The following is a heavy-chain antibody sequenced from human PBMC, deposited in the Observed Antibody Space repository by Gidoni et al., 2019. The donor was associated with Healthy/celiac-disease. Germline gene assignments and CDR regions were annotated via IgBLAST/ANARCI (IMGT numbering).Heavy chain of an antibody. D-gene: IGHD5-18*01. CDR1: GFTFSSYG. V-gene: IGHV3-30*02. Sequence: QVQLVESGGGVVQPGGSLRLSCAASGFTFSSYGMHWVRQAPGKGLEWVAFIRYDGSNKYYADSVKGRFTISRDNSKNTLYLQMNSLRAEDTAVYYCAKDHDSYAQTNVDYWGQGTLVTVSS. CDR2: IRYDGSNK. J-gene: IGHJ4*02. CDR3: AKDHDSYAQTNVDY.